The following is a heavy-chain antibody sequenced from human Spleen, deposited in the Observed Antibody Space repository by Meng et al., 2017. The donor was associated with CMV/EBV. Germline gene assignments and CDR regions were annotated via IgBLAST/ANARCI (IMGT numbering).Heavy chain of an antibody. J-gene: IGHJ4*02. Sequence: GSLRLSCAVYGGSFSGYYWSWIRQPPGKGLEWIGEINHSGSTNYNPSLKSRVTISVDTSKNQFSLKLSSVTAADTAVYYCVRDGDCTPTACYAIGGDYWGQGILVTVSS. D-gene: IGHD2-2*01. CDR2: INHSGST. CDR1: GGSFSGYY. V-gene: IGHV4-34*01. CDR3: VRDGDCTPTACYAIGGDY.